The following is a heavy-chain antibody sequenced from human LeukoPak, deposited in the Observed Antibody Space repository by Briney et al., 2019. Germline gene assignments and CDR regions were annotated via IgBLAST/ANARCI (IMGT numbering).Heavy chain of an antibody. CDR2: IYSGGST. Sequence: GGSLRLSCAASGFTVSSNYMSWVRQAPGKGLEWVSVIYSGGSTYYADSVKGRFTISRDNSKNTLYLQMNSLRAEDTAVYYCARTPSSRRAFDIWGQGTMVTVSS. J-gene: IGHJ3*02. V-gene: IGHV3-53*01. D-gene: IGHD6-13*01. CDR3: ARTPSSRRAFDI. CDR1: GFTVSSNY.